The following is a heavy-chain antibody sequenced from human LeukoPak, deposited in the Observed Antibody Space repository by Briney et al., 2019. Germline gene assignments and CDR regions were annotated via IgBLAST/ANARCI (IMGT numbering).Heavy chain of an antibody. CDR3: ARDTAMVGYFDY. Sequence: SVKVSCKASGGTFSSYAISWMRQAPGQGLEWMGGIIPIFGTANYAQKFQGRVTITTDESTSTAYMELSSLRSEDTAVYYCARDTAMVGYFDYWGQGTLVTVSS. J-gene: IGHJ4*02. D-gene: IGHD5-18*01. CDR1: GGTFSSYA. CDR2: IIPIFGTA. V-gene: IGHV1-69*05.